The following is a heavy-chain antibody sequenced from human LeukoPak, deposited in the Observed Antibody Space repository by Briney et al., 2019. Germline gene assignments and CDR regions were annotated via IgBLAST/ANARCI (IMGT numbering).Heavy chain of an antibody. V-gene: IGHV4-38-2*02. CDR1: GYSISSGYY. CDR3: ARFFGSYCVRAFDI. J-gene: IGHJ3*02. D-gene: IGHD1-26*01. Sequence: SETLSLTCTVSGYSISSGYYWGWIRQPPGKGLEWIGSIYHSGSTYYNPSLKSRVTTSVDTSKNQFSLKLSSVTAADTAVYYCARFFGSYCVRAFDIWGQGTMVTVSS. CDR2: IYHSGST.